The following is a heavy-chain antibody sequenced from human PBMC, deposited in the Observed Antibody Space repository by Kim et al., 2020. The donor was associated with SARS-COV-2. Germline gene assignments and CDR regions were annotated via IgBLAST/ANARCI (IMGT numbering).Heavy chain of an antibody. CDR3: ARDGGYSGYDSDY. J-gene: IGHJ4*02. Sequence: YAESVKGRFTISRDNAKNSLYLQMNSLRAEDTAVYYCARDGGYSGYDSDYWGQGTLVTVSS. D-gene: IGHD5-12*01. V-gene: IGHV3-21*01.